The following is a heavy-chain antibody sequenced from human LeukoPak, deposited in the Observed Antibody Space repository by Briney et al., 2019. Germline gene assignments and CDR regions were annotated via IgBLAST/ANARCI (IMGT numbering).Heavy chain of an antibody. CDR1: GFTFNNYA. V-gene: IGHV3-23*01. CDR3: GKDWKVDY. CDR2: IGDNGGDT. D-gene: IGHD1-1*01. Sequence: PGGSLRLSCAASGFTFNNYAVTWVRQAPGKGLEWVSAIGDNGGDTKYADSVKGRFTISRDDSKNTLYLQMNSLRVEDTAIYYCGKDWKVDYWGQGTLVTVSS. J-gene: IGHJ4*02.